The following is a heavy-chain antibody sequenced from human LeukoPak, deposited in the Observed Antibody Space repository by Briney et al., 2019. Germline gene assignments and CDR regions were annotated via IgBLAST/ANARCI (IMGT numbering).Heavy chain of an antibody. V-gene: IGHV1-69*05. J-gene: IGHJ4*02. D-gene: IGHD5-12*01. Sequence: SVKVSCKASGGTFSSHAISWARQAPGQGLEWVGGIIPIFGTTNYAQKFQGRVTITTDESTSTGYMELRSLRSDDTAVYYCARGDSGYDYGFDNWGQGTLVTVSS. CDR2: IIPIFGTT. CDR1: GGTFSSHA. CDR3: ARGDSGYDYGFDN.